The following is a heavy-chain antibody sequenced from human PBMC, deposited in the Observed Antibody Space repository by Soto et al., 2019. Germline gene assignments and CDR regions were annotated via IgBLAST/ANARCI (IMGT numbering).Heavy chain of an antibody. Sequence: QVQLVQSGAEVKKPGSSVKVSCKASGGTFSSYAISWVRQAPGQGLEWMGGFIPIFGTANYAQKFQGRVTITADESTSTAYMELSSLRSEDTAVYYCAREGYYDSSGYYPNHAGDLHWYFDLWGRGTLVTVSS. D-gene: IGHD3-22*01. J-gene: IGHJ2*01. CDR3: AREGYYDSSGYYPNHAGDLHWYFDL. V-gene: IGHV1-69*01. CDR1: GGTFSSYA. CDR2: FIPIFGTA.